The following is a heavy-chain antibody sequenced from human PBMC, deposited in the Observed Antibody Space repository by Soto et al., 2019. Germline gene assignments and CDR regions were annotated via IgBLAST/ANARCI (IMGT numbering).Heavy chain of an antibody. Sequence: SETLSLTCAVSSGSISSSNWWSWVRQPPGKGLEWIGEIYHSGSTNYNPSLKSRVTISVDKSKNQFSLKLSSVTAADTAVYYCARQSYYGSGMALDYWGQGTLVTVSS. CDR2: IYHSGST. J-gene: IGHJ4*02. CDR1: SGSISSSNW. D-gene: IGHD3-10*01. CDR3: ARQSYYGSGMALDY. V-gene: IGHV4-4*02.